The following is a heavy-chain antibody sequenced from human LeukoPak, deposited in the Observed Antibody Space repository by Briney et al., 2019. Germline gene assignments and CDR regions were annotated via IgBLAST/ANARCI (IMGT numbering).Heavy chain of an antibody. CDR1: GFTFSDYY. J-gene: IGHJ4*02. Sequence: PGGSLRLSCAASGFTFSDYYMSWVGQVPGKGLEWVSYISSSGSSIYYADSVKGRFTISRDNAKNSLYLQMNSLRAEDTAVYYCARAGYSGGALDYWGQGTLVTVSS. CDR2: ISSSGSSI. D-gene: IGHD1-26*01. CDR3: ARAGYSGGALDY. V-gene: IGHV3-11*01.